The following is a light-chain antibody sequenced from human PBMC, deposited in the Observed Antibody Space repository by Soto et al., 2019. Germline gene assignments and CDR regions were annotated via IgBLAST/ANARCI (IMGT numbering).Light chain of an antibody. CDR2: DDT. CDR3: QVWGTSSDHYV. V-gene: IGLV3-21*02. J-gene: IGLJ1*01. CDR1: TIGSKS. Sequence: SYELTQSPSVSVAPGQTARITCGGNTIGSKSVHWYQQRPGQAPVLVVYDDTDRPSGIPERFSGSNSGNTATLTIIRVEAGDEADYYCQVWGTSSDHYVFGTGTKVTVL.